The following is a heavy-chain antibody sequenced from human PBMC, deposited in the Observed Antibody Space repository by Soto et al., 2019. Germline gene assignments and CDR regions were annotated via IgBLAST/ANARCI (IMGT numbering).Heavy chain of an antibody. CDR3: ARGSVDTAMVRYYYYGMDV. Sequence: ASVKVSCKASGYTFTSYAMHWVRQAPGQRLEWMGWINAGNGNTKYSQKFQGRVTITRDTSASTAYMELSSLRSEDTAVYYCARGSVDTAMVRYYYYGMDVWGQGTTVTVS. CDR1: GYTFTSYA. D-gene: IGHD5-18*01. J-gene: IGHJ6*02. CDR2: INAGNGNT. V-gene: IGHV1-3*01.